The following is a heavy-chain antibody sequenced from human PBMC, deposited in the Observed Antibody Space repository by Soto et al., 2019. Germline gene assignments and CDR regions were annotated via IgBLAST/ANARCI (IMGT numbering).Heavy chain of an antibody. V-gene: IGHV4-38-2*02. CDR1: GGSIDSGDY. CDR3: ARSAYYYDSSDKRPRSRVSRGFDY. J-gene: IGHJ4*02. D-gene: IGHD3-22*01. CDR2: IHHSGTT. Sequence: SETLSLTCTVSGGSIDSGDYYWSWIRQPPGKGLEWIGNIHHSGTTYYNPSLKSRVTISIDRSKNQFSLKLSSVTAADTAVYYCARSAYYYDSSDKRPRSRVSRGFDYWGQGTLVTVSS.